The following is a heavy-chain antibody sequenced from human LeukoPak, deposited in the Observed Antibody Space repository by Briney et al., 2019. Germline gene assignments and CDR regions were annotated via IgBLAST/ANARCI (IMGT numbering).Heavy chain of an antibody. CDR3: AKGGIAVAGTPNWFDP. V-gene: IGHV3-30*18. CDR2: ISYDGSNK. CDR1: GFTFSSYG. D-gene: IGHD6-19*01. Sequence: GGSLRLSCAASGFTFSSYGMHWVRQAPGKGLEWVAVISYDGSNKYYADSVKGRFTISRDNSKNTLYLQMNSLRAEDTAVYYCAKGGIAVAGTPNWFDPWGQGTLVTVSS. J-gene: IGHJ5*02.